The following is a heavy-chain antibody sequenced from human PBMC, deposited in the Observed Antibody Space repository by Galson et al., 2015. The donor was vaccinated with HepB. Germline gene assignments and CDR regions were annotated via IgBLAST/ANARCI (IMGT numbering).Heavy chain of an antibody. D-gene: IGHD3-22*01. J-gene: IGHJ4*02. CDR2: INPSGGST. Sequence: SVKVSCKASGYTFTSYDINWVRQATGQGLEWMGIINPSGGSTSYAQKFQGRVTMTRDTSTSTVYMELSSLRSEDTAVYYCARDTQGRDSSGYYPLDYWGQGTLVTVSS. V-gene: IGHV1-46*01. CDR1: GYTFTSYD. CDR3: ARDTQGRDSSGYYPLDY.